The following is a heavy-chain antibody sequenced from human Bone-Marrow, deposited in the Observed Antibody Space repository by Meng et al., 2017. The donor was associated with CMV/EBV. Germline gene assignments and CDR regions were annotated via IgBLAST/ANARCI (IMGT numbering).Heavy chain of an antibody. J-gene: IGHJ4*02. CDR3: ARDPGYDFWSGQASYYFDY. CDR1: GFTFSSYA. Sequence: GGSLRLSCAASGFTFSSYAMHWVRQAPGKGLEWVAVISYDGNNKYYADSVKGRFTISRDNAKNSLYLQMNSLRAEDTAVYYCARDPGYDFWSGQASYYFDYWGQGTLVTVSS. CDR2: ISYDGNNK. D-gene: IGHD3-3*01. V-gene: IGHV3-30*04.